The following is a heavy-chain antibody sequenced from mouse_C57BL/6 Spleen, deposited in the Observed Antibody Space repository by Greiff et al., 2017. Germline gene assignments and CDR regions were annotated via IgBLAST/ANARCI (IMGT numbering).Heavy chain of an antibody. D-gene: IGHD2-3*01. CDR2: ILPSSGST. J-gene: IGHJ2*01. CDR3: ARGGLLLYFDY. V-gene: IGHV1-64*01. CDR1: GYTFTSYW. Sequence: VQLQQPGAELVKPGASVKLSCKASGYTFTSYWMHWVKQRPGQGLEWIGMILPSSGSTNYNEKFKSKATLTVDKSSSTAYMQLSSLTSEDSAVYSCARGGLLLYFDYWGQGTTLTVSS.